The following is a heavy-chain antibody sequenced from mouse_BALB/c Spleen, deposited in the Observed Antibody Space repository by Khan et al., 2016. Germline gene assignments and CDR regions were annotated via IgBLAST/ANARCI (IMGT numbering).Heavy chain of an antibody. D-gene: IGHD2-2*01. Sequence: EVQLQESGPGLVKPSQSLSLTCTVTGYSITSDYAWNWIRQFPGNKLEWMGYISYSGSTSYNPSLKSRISITQDTSKNQFFLQLNSVTTEDTVTYYCAIWLRQRNWFAYWGQGTLVTVSA. CDR3: AIWLRQRNWFAY. CDR2: ISYSGST. CDR1: GYSITSDYA. J-gene: IGHJ3*01. V-gene: IGHV3-2*02.